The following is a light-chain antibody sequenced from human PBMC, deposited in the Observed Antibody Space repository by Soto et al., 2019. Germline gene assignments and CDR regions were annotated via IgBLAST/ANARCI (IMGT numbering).Light chain of an antibody. CDR1: QSVSNNY. J-gene: IGKJ1*01. CDR2: GAS. V-gene: IGKV3-20*01. CDR3: QQYGRSGT. Sequence: EIVLTQSPGTLSLSPGERATLSCRASQSVSNNYLAWYQQKPGQAPRLLIYGASNRATGIPDRFSGSGSGTDFNRTISRLEPEDFEVYYGQQYGRSGTFGQGTKVEIK.